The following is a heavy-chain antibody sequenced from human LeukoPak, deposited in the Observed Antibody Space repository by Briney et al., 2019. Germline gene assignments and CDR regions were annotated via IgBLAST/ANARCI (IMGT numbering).Heavy chain of an antibody. Sequence: GGSLRLSCAASGFTFSSYGMHSVRQAPGKGLEWVAVIWYDGSNKYYADSVKGRFTISRDNSKNTLYLQMNSLRAEDTAVYYCARSLGYYYYGMDVWGQGTTVTVSS. CDR3: ARSLGYYYYGMDV. CDR1: GFTFSSYG. J-gene: IGHJ6*02. CDR2: IWYDGSNK. V-gene: IGHV3-33*01.